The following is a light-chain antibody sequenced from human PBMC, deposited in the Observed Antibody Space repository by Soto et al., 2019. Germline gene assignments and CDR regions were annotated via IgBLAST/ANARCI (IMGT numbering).Light chain of an antibody. J-gene: IGKJ3*01. CDR1: QIISSY. CDR2: AAS. Sequence: DIQMTQSPSSLSASVGDRVTITCRASQIISSYLNWYQQKPGKAPKLLIYAASSLQSGVPSRFSGSGSGTDFTLTISSLQPEDFATYYCQQSYSTPGFTFGPGTKVDIK. CDR3: QQSYSTPGFT. V-gene: IGKV1-39*01.